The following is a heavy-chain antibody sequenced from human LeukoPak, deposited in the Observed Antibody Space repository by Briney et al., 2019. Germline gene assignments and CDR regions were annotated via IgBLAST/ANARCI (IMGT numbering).Heavy chain of an antibody. V-gene: IGHV3-43*02. CDR1: GFIFDNYT. Sequence: GGSLRLSCAAPGFIFDNYTIHWVHQAPGKGLEWVSLISGDGGSTFYADSVRGRFTISRDNTRKSLSLQMSSLRSEDTALYYCARESETSGWYDYWGQGTLVTVSS. D-gene: IGHD6-19*01. CDR2: ISGDGGST. CDR3: ARESETSGWYDY. J-gene: IGHJ4*02.